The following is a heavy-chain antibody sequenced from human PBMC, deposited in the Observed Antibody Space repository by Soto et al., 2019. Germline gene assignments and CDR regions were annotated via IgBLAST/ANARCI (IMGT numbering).Heavy chain of an antibody. J-gene: IGHJ4*02. CDR2: IYWDDDK. V-gene: IGHV2-5*02. CDR1: GFSRSTSGVG. Sequence: QITLKESGPTLVKPTQTLTLTCNFSGFSRSTSGVGVGWIRQPPGKALEWLALIYWDDDKRYSPSLQSRLTITKDTSKNQVVLTMTNMDPVDTATYYCVHIRYGSGLFDYWGQGTLVTVSS. CDR3: VHIRYGSGLFDY. D-gene: IGHD3-10*01.